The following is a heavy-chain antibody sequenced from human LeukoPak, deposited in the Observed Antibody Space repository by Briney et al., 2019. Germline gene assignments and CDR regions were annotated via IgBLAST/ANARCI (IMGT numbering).Heavy chain of an antibody. D-gene: IGHD3-22*01. J-gene: IGHJ4*02. CDR2: IYSGGST. V-gene: IGHV3-53*01. Sequence: PGGSLRLSCAASGFTVSSNYKSWVRQAPGKGLEWVSVIYSGGSTYYADSVKGRFTISRDNSKNTLYLQMNSLRAEDTAVYYCATGGHYYDSSGIDYWGQGTLVTVSS. CDR3: ATGGHYYDSSGIDY. CDR1: GFTVSSNY.